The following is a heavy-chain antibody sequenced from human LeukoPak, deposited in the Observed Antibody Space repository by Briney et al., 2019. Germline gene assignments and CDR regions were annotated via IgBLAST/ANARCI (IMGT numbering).Heavy chain of an antibody. CDR2: ISSSGGTI. CDR3: ARVGENSITIFGVVISPPDY. J-gene: IGHJ4*02. Sequence: GSLRLSCAASGFTFSSYEMNWVRQAPGKGLEWVSYISSSGGTIYYADSVKGRFTISRDNAKNSLYLQMNSLRAEDTAVYYCARVGENSITIFGVVISPPDYWGQGTLVTVSS. CDR1: GFTFSSYE. V-gene: IGHV3-48*03. D-gene: IGHD3-3*01.